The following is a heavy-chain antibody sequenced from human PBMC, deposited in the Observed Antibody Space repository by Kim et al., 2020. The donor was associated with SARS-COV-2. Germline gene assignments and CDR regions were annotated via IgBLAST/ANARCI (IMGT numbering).Heavy chain of an antibody. D-gene: IGHD3-10*01. J-gene: IGHJ2*01. CDR1: GFTFSSYS. CDR2: ISSSSSYI. V-gene: IGHV3-21*01. Sequence: GGSLRLSCAASGFTFSSYSMNWVRQAPGKGLEWVSSISSSSSYIYYADSVKGRFTISRDNAKNSLYLQMNSLRAEDTAVYYCARVWVRGVIIWELGHWYFDLWGRGTLVTVSS. CDR3: ARVWVRGVIIWELGHWYFDL.